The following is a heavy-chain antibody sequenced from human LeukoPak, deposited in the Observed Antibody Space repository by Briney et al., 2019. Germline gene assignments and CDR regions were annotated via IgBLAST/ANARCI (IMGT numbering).Heavy chain of an antibody. CDR3: ARRRKYYYDSSGANYAFDI. CDR2: IYYSGST. D-gene: IGHD3-22*01. Sequence: PSETLSLTCTVSGGSISSYYWSWIRQPPGKGLEWIGYIYYSGSTNYNPSLKSRVTISVDTSKNQFSLKLSSVTAADTAVYYCARRRKYYYDSSGANYAFDIWGQGTMVTVSS. CDR1: GGSISSYY. V-gene: IGHV4-59*08. J-gene: IGHJ3*02.